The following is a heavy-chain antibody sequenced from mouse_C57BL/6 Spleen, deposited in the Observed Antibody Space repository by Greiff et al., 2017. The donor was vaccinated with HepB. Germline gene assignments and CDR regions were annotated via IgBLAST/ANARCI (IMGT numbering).Heavy chain of an antibody. Sequence: EVKLMESGPELVKPGASVKISCKASGYTFTDYYMNWVKQSHGKSLEWIGDINPNNGGTSYNQKFKGKATLTVDKSSSTAYMELRSLTSEDSAVYYCARSGQLYYFDYWGQGTTLTVSS. CDR1: GYTFTDYY. CDR3: ARSGQLYYFDY. J-gene: IGHJ2*01. CDR2: INPNNGGT. D-gene: IGHD4-1*02. V-gene: IGHV1-26*01.